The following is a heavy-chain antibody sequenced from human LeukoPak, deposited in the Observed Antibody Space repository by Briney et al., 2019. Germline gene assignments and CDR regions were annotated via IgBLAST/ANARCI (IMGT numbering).Heavy chain of an antibody. CDR1: GGTFSSYA. CDR2: IIPIFGTA. Sequence: SVKVSCKASGGTFSSYAISWVRQAPGQGLEWMGGIIPIFGTANYAQKFQGRVTITADESTSTAYMELSSLRSEDTAVYYCATNYYDSSGYYRRFDYWGQGTLVTVSS. CDR3: ATNYYDSSGYYRRFDY. V-gene: IGHV1-69*01. D-gene: IGHD3-22*01. J-gene: IGHJ4*02.